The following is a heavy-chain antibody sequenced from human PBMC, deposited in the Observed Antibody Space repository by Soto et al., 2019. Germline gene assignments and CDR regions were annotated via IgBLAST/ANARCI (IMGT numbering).Heavy chain of an antibody. CDR2: IFSNDAK. CDR3: ASTYRTSCYWFDP. D-gene: IGHD6-13*01. V-gene: IGHV2-26*04. CDR1: GFSLSNAGLG. J-gene: IGHJ5*02. Sequence: QVTVKESGPVLVKPTETLTLTCTVSGFSLSNAGLGVSWIRQPPGKALEWLAHIFSNDAKSYSTSLKSRLTISTDTSKSQVVLTMTNLDPVDTATYYCASTYRTSCYWFDPWGQGTLGTFSA.